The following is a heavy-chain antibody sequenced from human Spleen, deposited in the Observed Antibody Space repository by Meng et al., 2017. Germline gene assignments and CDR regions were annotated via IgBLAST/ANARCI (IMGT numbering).Heavy chain of an antibody. V-gene: IGHV1-8*01. J-gene: IGHJ4*02. CDR1: GYTFTSYD. D-gene: IGHD1-1*01. CDR3: VRGQPESDGY. CDR2: MNPNSGNT. Sequence: QVQLMQSGAEVKKPGASVKVSCKASGYTFTSYDINWVRQVTGLGLEWMGWMNPNSGNTGYAQKFQGRVTMTKNTSITTAYMELSSLRSDDTAVYYCVRGQPESDGYRGQGTLVTVSS.